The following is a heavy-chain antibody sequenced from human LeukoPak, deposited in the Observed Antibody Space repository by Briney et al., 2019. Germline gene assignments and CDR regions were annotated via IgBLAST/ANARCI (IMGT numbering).Heavy chain of an antibody. J-gene: IGHJ1*01. CDR1: GFTFSSYS. CDR2: ISSSSSYI. V-gene: IGHV3-21*01. Sequence: KPGGSLRLSCAASGFTFSSYSMNWVRQAPGKGLEWVSSISSSSSYIHYADSVKGRFTISRDNAKNSLYLQMNSLRAEDTAVYYCARTGTIFGVVIANWGQGTLVTVSS. CDR3: ARTGTIFGVVIAN. D-gene: IGHD3-3*01.